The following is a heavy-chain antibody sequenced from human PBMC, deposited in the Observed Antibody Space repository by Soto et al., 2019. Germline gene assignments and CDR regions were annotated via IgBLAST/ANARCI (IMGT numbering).Heavy chain of an antibody. J-gene: IGHJ4*02. V-gene: IGHV1-69*13. CDR1: AYTFTSYG. CDR3: ARGEFQPVKDIVLVPAAYLYFDY. D-gene: IGHD2-2*01. Sequence: GASVKVSCKASAYTFTSYGITWVRQAPGQGLEWMGGIIPIFGTANYAQKFQGRVTITADESTSTAYMELSSLRSEDTAVYYCARGEFQPVKDIVLVPAAYLYFDYWGQGTLVTVAS. CDR2: IIPIFGTA.